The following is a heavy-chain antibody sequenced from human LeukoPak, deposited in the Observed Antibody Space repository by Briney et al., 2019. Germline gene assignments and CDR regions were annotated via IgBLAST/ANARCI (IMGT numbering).Heavy chain of an antibody. J-gene: IGHJ4*02. CDR2: ISYDGSNK. CDR3: ARAKSGQHYVRPDY. V-gene: IGHV3-30*04. D-gene: IGHD3-10*02. Sequence: PGGSLRLSCAASGFTFSSYAMHWVRQAPGKGLEWVAVISYDGSNKYYADSVKGRFTISRDNSKNTLYLQMNSLRAEDTAVYYCARAKSGQHYVRPDYWGQGTLVTVSS. CDR1: GFTFSSYA.